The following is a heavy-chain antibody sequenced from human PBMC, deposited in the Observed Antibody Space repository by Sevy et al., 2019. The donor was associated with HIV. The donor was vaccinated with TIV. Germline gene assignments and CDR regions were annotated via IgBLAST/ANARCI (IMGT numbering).Heavy chain of an antibody. CDR3: ANDGGALVRRGFLDY. V-gene: IGHV3-23*01. CDR1: GFTFSSYA. CDR2: ISGSGGST. J-gene: IGHJ4*02. D-gene: IGHD6-13*01. Sequence: GGSLRLSCAASGFTFSSYAMSWVRQAPGKGLEWVSAISGSGGSTYYADSVKGRFTISRDNSKNTLYLQMNSLRAEDTAVYYCANDGGALVRRGFLDYRGQGTLVTVSS.